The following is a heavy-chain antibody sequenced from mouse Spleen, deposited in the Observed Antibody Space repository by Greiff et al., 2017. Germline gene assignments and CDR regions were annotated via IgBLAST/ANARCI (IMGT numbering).Heavy chain of an antibody. V-gene: IGHV1-53*01. Sequence: QVQLQQSGTELVKPGASVKLSCKASGYTFTSYWMHWVKQRPRQGLEWIGNINPSNGGTNYNEKFKSKATLTVDKSSSTAYMQLSSLTSEDSAVYYCARRGYDYAWFAYWGQGTLVTVSA. CDR2: INPSNGGT. CDR3: ARRGYDYAWFAY. CDR1: GYTFTSYW. D-gene: IGHD2-4*01. J-gene: IGHJ3*01.